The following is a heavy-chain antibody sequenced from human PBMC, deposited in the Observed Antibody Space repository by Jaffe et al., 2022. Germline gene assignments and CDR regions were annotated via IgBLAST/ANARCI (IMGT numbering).Heavy chain of an antibody. CDR2: IRSKAYGGTT. Sequence: EVQLVESGGGLVQPGRSLRLSCTASGFTFGDYAMSWVRQAPGKGLEWVGFIRSKAYGGTTEYAASVKGRFTISRDDSKSIAYLQMNSLKTEDTAVYYCTTVDGGYDIYYYYYMDVWGKGTTVTVSS. CDR3: TTVDGGYDIYYYYYMDV. V-gene: IGHV3-49*04. D-gene: IGHD5-12*01. J-gene: IGHJ6*03. CDR1: GFTFGDYA.